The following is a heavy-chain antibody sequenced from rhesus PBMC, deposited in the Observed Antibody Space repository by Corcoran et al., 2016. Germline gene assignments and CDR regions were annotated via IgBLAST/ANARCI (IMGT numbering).Heavy chain of an antibody. CDR3: AKDGSGNYVNS. V-gene: IGHV4-80*01. CDR2: NNANGEST. D-gene: IGHD1-44*01. Sequence: QVQLQESGPGLVKPSETLSLTCAVSGASIRYYWWSWIRQPPGKGLEWIGENNANGESTYYNPSLQSGVTISKDASKNQLSLRLNSVTAADTAVYYCAKDGSGNYVNSWGQGVVVTVSS. CDR1: GASIRYYW. J-gene: IGHJ6*01.